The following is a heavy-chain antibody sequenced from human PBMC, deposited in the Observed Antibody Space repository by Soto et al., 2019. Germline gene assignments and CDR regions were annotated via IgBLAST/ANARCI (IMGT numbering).Heavy chain of an antibody. J-gene: IGHJ5*02. CDR1: GYTFTSYY. Sequence: ASVKVSCKASGYTFTSYYMHWVRQAPGQGLEWKGIINPSGGSTSYAQKFQGRVTMTRDTSTSTVYMELSSLRSEDTAVYYCARGSAMVRGATRWFDPWGQGTLVTVSS. CDR2: INPSGGST. V-gene: IGHV1-46*03. CDR3: ARGSAMVRGATRWFDP. D-gene: IGHD3-10*01.